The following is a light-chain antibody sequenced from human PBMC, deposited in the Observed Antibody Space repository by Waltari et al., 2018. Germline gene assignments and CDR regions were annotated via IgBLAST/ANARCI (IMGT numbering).Light chain of an antibody. CDR3: AAWDNNLNAYV. V-gene: IGLV10-54*04. Sequence: QAGLTQPLSVSKALKPTATLTCIGNKNNVANKDVDWLQQRQGHPPNLLSSRTNKRPSRISERFSTSRSGNTASLTISGLQAEDEGDYYCAAWDNNLNAYVFGPGTKVTVL. J-gene: IGLJ1*01. CDR1: KNNVANKD. CDR2: RTN.